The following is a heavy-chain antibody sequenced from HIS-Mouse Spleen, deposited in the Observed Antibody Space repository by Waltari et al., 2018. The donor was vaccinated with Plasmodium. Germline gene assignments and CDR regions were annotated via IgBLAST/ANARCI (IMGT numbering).Heavy chain of an antibody. CDR1: GFTFSSYW. CDR2: IKQDGRDK. D-gene: IGHD6-13*01. V-gene: IGHV3-7*01. Sequence: EVQLVESGGGLVQPGGSLRLSCAASGFTFSSYWMSWVRQATGKGLGWEANIKQDGRDKDYVDSVKGRFNISRDNGKNSLYLQMNSLRAEDTAVYYCASSWYWYFDLWGRGTLVTVSS. J-gene: IGHJ2*01. CDR3: ASSWYWYFDL.